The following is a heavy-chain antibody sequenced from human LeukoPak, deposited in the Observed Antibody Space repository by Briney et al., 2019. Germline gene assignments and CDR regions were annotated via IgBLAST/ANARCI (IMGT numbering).Heavy chain of an antibody. Sequence: GGSLRLSCAASGFTFSSYWMHWVRQAPGKGLVWVSRINSDGSSTSYADSVKGRFTISRDNAKNTLYLQMNSLRAEDTAVYYCAKRGAYDRFSLYYFDYWGQGTLVTVSS. D-gene: IGHD3-22*01. CDR2: INSDGSST. CDR1: GFTFSSYW. CDR3: AKRGAYDRFSLYYFDY. J-gene: IGHJ4*02. V-gene: IGHV3-74*01.